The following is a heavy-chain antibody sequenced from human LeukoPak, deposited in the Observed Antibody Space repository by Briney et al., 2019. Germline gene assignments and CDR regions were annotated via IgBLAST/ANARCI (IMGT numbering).Heavy chain of an antibody. CDR3: ARDRRVQLWSPAGFDY. CDR1: GFTFSSYT. J-gene: IGHJ4*02. CDR2: ISGSGSGGST. V-gene: IGHV3-23*01. D-gene: IGHD5-18*01. Sequence: GGSLRLSCAASGFTFSSYTMSWVRQAPGKGLEWVSAISGSGSGGSTYSADSVKGRFTISRANSKNTLYLQMNSLRAEDTAVYYCARDRRVQLWSPAGFDYWGQGTLVTVSS.